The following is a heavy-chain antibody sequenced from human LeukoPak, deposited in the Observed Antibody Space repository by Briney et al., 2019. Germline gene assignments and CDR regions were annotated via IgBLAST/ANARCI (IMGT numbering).Heavy chain of an antibody. CDR1: GYTFTGYY. CDR2: INPNSGGT. Sequence: ASVKVSCKAYGYTFTGYYMHWVRQAPGQGLEWMGRINPNSGGTNYAQKFQGRVTMTRDTSISTAYMELSRLRSDDTAVYYCARGVVGESYYFDYWGQGTLVTVSS. J-gene: IGHJ4*02. D-gene: IGHD1-26*01. CDR3: ARGVVGESYYFDY. V-gene: IGHV1-2*06.